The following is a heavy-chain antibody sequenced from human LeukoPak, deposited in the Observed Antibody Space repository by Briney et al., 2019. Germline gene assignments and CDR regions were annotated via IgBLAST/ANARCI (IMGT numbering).Heavy chain of an antibody. CDR3: AKGSIDWYYFDY. Sequence: PEGSLRLSCAASGFSFSTYDMHWVRQAPGKGLEWVAVISSDGSHKYWADSVKGRFTISRDNSKNTVYLQMNSLRAEDTAVYYCAKGSIDWYYFDYWGQGTLVTVSS. CDR1: GFSFSTYD. J-gene: IGHJ4*02. CDR2: ISSDGSHK. V-gene: IGHV3-30*18. D-gene: IGHD3-9*01.